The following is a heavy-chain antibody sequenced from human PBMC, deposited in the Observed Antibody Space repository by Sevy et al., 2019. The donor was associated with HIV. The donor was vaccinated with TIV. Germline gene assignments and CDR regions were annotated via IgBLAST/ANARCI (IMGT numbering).Heavy chain of an antibody. Sequence: GGSLRLSCVASGFIFTSYGINWVRQAPGKGLEWVGRIKSKTDGGTTDYAAPVKGKFTISRDDSKNTLYLQMNSLKTEDTAVYYCTTDRYRIAVIDYWGQGTLVTVSS. CDR2: IKSKTDGGTT. V-gene: IGHV3-15*07. J-gene: IGHJ4*02. CDR1: GFIFTSYG. CDR3: TTDRYRIAVIDY. D-gene: IGHD6-19*01.